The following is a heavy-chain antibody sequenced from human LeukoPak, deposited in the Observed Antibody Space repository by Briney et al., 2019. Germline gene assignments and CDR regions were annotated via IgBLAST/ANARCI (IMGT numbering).Heavy chain of an antibody. CDR3: AKDLAPHRDGSHHGADA. CDR1: GFTFSTYG. D-gene: IGHD5-24*01. Sequence: PGRSLRLSCAASGFTFSTYGMHWVRQAPGKGLEWVTIISYDGTNKYYADSVRGRFTISRDNSKNTLDLQMDSLRADDTAVYYCAKDLAPHRDGSHHGADAWGQGTLVTVSS. J-gene: IGHJ5*02. V-gene: IGHV3-30*18. CDR2: ISYDGTNK.